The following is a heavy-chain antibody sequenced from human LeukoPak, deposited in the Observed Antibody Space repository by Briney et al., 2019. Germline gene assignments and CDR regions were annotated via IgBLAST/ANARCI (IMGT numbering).Heavy chain of an antibody. CDR2: ISGSGGST. CDR1: GXTFTTYA. Sequence: GGSLRLSCAASGXTFTTYAMRWVRQAPGKGLEWVSAISGSGGSTFYADSVKGRFTISRDNAKNSLYLQMNSLRAEDTALYYCARGPYGPGSLYPHWGQGTLVTVSS. V-gene: IGHV3-23*01. D-gene: IGHD3-10*01. CDR3: ARGPYGPGSLYPH. J-gene: IGHJ4*02.